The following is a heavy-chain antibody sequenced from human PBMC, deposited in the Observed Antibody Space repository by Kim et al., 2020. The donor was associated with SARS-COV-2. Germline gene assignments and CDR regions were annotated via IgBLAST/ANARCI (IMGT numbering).Heavy chain of an antibody. D-gene: IGHD3-22*01. Sequence: GRFTFSRDNSKNTLYLQMNSLRAEDTAVYYCAREGLNYYDDSSGYGYGMDVWGQGTTVTVSS. CDR3: AREGLNYYDDSSGYGYGMDV. V-gene: IGHV3-30*07. J-gene: IGHJ6*02.